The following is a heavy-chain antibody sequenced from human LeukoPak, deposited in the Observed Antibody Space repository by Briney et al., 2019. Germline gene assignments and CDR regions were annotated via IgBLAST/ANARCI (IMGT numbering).Heavy chain of an antibody. CDR1: GFTFSSYS. V-gene: IGHV3-21*01. CDR2: ISSSSYI. CDR3: ARSGYSSSCSDY. D-gene: IGHD6-13*01. J-gene: IGHJ4*02. Sequence: PGGSLRHSCAASGFTFSSYSMNWVRQAPGKGLEWVSSISSSSYIYYADSVKGRFTISRDNAKNSLYLQMNSLRAEDTAVYYCARSGYSSSCSDYWGQGTLVTVSS.